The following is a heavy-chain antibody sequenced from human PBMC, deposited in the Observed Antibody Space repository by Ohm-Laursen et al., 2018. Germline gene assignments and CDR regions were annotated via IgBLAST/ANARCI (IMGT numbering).Heavy chain of an antibody. V-gene: IGHV4-59*11. CDR1: DGSLSGHY. J-gene: IGHJ4*02. D-gene: IGHD6-19*01. CDR3: QRAGAFSGGRYYFDY. Sequence: TLSLTCSVSDGSLSGHYWSWIRQSPGQGLEWVGNIHYRGSANYNPSLNNRVTISIDTSTNQFFLKLNSVTAADTAVYYCQRAGAFSGGRYYFDYWGQGALVTVSS. CDR2: IHYRGSA.